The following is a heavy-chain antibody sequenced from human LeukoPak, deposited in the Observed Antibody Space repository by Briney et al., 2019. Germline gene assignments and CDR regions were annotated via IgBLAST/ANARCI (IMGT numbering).Heavy chain of an antibody. V-gene: IGHV3-23*01. CDR3: AKDPTFYNY. J-gene: IGHJ4*02. D-gene: IGHD3-10*01. CDR1: GFTFSSYG. Sequence: GGSLRLSCAASGFTFSSYGMSWVRQAPGKGLEWVSGISGSGSSTYYADSVKGRFTISRDNSKNTLYLQMNSLRAEDTAVYHCAKDPTFYNYWGQGTLVTVSS. CDR2: ISGSGSST.